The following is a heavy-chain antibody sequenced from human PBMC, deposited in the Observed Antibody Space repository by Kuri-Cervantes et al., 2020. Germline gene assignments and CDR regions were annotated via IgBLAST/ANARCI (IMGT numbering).Heavy chain of an antibody. J-gene: IGHJ3*02. D-gene: IGHD2-15*01. Sequence: GGSLRLSCAASGFTFSDYYMSWIRQAPGKGLEWVANIKHDGTEKYYVDSVKGRFTISRDNAKNSLYLQMNSLRAEDTAVYYCARYCSSSSCWDAFDIWGQGTMVTVSS. CDR3: ARYCSSSSCWDAFDI. V-gene: IGHV3-7*01. CDR2: IKHDGTEK. CDR1: GFTFSDYY.